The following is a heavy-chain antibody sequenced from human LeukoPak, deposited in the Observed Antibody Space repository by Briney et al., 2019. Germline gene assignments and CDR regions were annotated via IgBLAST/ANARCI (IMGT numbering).Heavy chain of an antibody. Sequence: SQTLSLTRAISGDSVSSNSAAWNWIRQSPSRGLEWLGRTYYRSAWYNDYAVSVKSRITINPDTSKNQFSLQLNSVTPEDTAVYYCARASYSSSWYWGFFDYWGQGTLVTVSS. J-gene: IGHJ4*02. CDR3: ARASYSSSWYWGFFDY. CDR1: GDSVSSNSAA. V-gene: IGHV6-1*01. D-gene: IGHD6-13*01. CDR2: TYYRSAWYN.